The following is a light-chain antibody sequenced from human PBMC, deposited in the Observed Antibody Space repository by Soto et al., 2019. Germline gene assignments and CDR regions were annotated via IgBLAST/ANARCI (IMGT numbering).Light chain of an antibody. CDR3: SSYTRSSTHWV. V-gene: IGLV2-14*01. J-gene: IGLJ3*02. CDR2: EVS. Sequence: QSVLTQPASVSGSPGQSITISCTGTSSDVGGYNYVSWYQQHPGKAPKLMIYEVSNRPSGVSNRFSGSKSGNTASLTISGLQAEDEADYYCSSYTRSSTHWVFGGGTKVTVL. CDR1: SSDVGGYNY.